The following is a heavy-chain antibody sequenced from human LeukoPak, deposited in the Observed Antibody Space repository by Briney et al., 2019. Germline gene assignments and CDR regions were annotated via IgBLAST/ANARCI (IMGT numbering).Heavy chain of an antibody. D-gene: IGHD2-2*01. J-gene: IGHJ6*04. CDR2: IIPIFGTA. V-gene: IGHV1-69*06. CDR1: GGTFSIYA. Sequence: ASVKVSCKSSGGTFSIYAISWVRQAPGQGREGRGGIIPIFGTANYAQKFQGRVTITEDKSTSTAYMELSSLRSEDTAVSSCARDLVVVVPAAIPFFHGMDVWGKGTTVTVSS. CDR3: ARDLVVVVPAAIPFFHGMDV.